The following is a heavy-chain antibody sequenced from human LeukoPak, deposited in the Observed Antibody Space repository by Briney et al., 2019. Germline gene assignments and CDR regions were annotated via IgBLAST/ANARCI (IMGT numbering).Heavy chain of an antibody. D-gene: IGHD3/OR15-3a*01. CDR3: ARGTGPVHKYFDY. Sequence: SETLSLTCTVSGGSVSSDSSYWTWIRQPPGKGLEWIGYIFHSGSTGYNPSLKSRVTMSLDTSKNQFSLILSSVTAADTALYFCARGTGPVHKYFDYWAQGTLVTVSS. J-gene: IGHJ4*02. V-gene: IGHV4-61*01. CDR2: IFHSGST. CDR1: GGSVSSDSSY.